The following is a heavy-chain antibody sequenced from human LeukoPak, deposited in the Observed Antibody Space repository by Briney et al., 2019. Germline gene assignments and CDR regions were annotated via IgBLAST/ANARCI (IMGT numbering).Heavy chain of an antibody. V-gene: IGHV1-2*02. CDR3: GRGRDAFDV. CDR2: INPNSGGST. CDR1: GYTFTGYY. J-gene: IGHJ3*01. Sequence: GASVKVSCKASGYTFTGYYMHWVRQAPGQGLEWMGWINPNSGGSTNYAQKFQGRVTMTRDTSTSTVYMELSSLRSEDTAVYYCGRGRDAFDVWGQGTMVTVSS.